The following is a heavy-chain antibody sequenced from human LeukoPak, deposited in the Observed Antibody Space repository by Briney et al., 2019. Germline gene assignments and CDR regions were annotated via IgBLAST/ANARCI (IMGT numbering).Heavy chain of an antibody. Sequence: SETLSLTCTVSGGSISNGDYYWGWIRQPPGKGLEWIGSIYYSGSTYYNPSLKSRVTISVDTPKNQFSLKLSSVTAADTAVYYCARGYGDYGYTAHYMDVWGKGTTVTISS. D-gene: IGHD4-17*01. CDR2: IYYSGST. J-gene: IGHJ6*03. CDR1: GGSISNGDYY. V-gene: IGHV4-39*07. CDR3: ARGYGDYGYTAHYMDV.